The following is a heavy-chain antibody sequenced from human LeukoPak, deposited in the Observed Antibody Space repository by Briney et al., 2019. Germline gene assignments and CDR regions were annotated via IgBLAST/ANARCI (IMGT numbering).Heavy chain of an antibody. CDR1: GFTFSSYA. D-gene: IGHD4-17*01. J-gene: IGHJ4*02. Sequence: PGRSLRLSCAASGFTFSSYAMSWVRQAPGNGLRWVSAISGSGGSTYYADSVKGRFTISRDNSKNTLYLQMSGLRAEDTAVYYCAKDRPNYGEFDYWGQGTMVTVSS. V-gene: IGHV3-23*01. CDR3: AKDRPNYGEFDY. CDR2: ISGSGGST.